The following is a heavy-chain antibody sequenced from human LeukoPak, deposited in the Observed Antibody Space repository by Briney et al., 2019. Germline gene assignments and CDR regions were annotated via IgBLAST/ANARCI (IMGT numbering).Heavy chain of an antibody. CDR3: ARIRGYYCDY. J-gene: IGHJ4*02. V-gene: IGHV3-48*03. CDR2: ISSSGDTK. Sequence: PGGSLRLSCAASGFTFRSYEMNWVRQAPGKGPEWISYISSSGDTKYYADSVKGRFTISRDNAKNSLYLQMNSLRGEDAAVYYCARIRGYYCDYWGQGTPVTVSS. CDR1: GFTFRSYE.